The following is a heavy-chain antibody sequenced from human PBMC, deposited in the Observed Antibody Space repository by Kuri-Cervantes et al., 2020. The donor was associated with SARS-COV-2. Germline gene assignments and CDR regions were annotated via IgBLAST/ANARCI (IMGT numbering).Heavy chain of an antibody. V-gene: IGHV2-70*11. CDR1: GFSLTTRGMC. Sequence: SGPTLVKPTQTLTLTCTFSGFSLTTRGMCVAWIRQPPGKALEWLARIDWDDDKYYKTSLSTRLSISSDSSKDQVFLTMTNMDPVDTGTYYCVRIRAATVIADYWGQGTLVTVSS. CDR2: IDWDDDK. J-gene: IGHJ4*02. D-gene: IGHD4-11*01. CDR3: VRIRAATVIADY.